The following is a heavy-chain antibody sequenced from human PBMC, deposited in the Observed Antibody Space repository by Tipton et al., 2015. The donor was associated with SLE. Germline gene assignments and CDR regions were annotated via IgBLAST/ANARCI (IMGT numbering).Heavy chain of an antibody. J-gene: IGHJ4*02. Sequence: TLSLTCIVSGGSITTTPYYWGWIRLSPEKGLEWIGSTHYSVTTYYNPSLESRVTMSMDTSKNEFSLNLRSVTATDTAVYYCARLSPLWFGEYTEYWGQGTLVTVTS. CDR2: THYSVTT. CDR1: GGSITTTPYY. D-gene: IGHD3-10*01. V-gene: IGHV4-39*01. CDR3: ARLSPLWFGEYTEY.